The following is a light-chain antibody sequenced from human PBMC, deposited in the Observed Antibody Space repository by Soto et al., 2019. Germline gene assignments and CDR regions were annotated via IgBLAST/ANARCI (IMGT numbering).Light chain of an antibody. CDR3: QQYHSYPYT. Sequence: DVQMTQSPYTLSAPVGDSVTITCRASRYINRLAWYQQKPGRAPKLLIYKASNLDSGVPSRFSGGASGIEFSLTISSLQPDDFATYYCQQYHSYPYTFGQGTKLQIK. V-gene: IGKV1-5*03. J-gene: IGKJ2*01. CDR2: KAS. CDR1: RYINR.